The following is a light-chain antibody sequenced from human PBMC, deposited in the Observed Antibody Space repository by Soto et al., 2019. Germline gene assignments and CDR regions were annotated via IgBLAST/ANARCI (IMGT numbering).Light chain of an antibody. CDR3: SSYTSSRTVV. CDR1: SSDDGGYNY. J-gene: IGLJ2*01. V-gene: IGLV2-14*01. CDR2: DVS. Sequence: QSALTQPASVSGSPGQSITISCTGTSSDDGGYNYVSWYQQHPGKAPKLMIYDVSNRPSGVSNRFSGSKSGNTASLTISGLQAEDEADYYCSSYTSSRTVVFGGGTKLTVL.